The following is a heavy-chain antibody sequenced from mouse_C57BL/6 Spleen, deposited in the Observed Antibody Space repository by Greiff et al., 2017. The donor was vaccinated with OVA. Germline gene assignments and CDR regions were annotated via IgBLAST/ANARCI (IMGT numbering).Heavy chain of an antibody. D-gene: IGHD1-1*01. CDR2: ISSGGSYT. CDR1: GFTFSSYG. Sequence: EVMLVESGGDLVKPGGSLKLSCAASGFTFSSYGMSWVRQTPDKRLEWVATISSGGSYTYYPDSVKGRFTISRDNAKNTLYLQMSSLKSEDTAMYYCARGITTDFDYWGQGTTLTVSS. CDR3: ARGITTDFDY. V-gene: IGHV5-6*02. J-gene: IGHJ2*01.